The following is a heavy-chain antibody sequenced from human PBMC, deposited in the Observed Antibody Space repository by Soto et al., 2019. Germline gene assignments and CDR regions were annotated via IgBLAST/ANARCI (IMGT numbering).Heavy chain of an antibody. V-gene: IGHV4-59*01. Sequence: SETLSLTCTVSGGSISSYYWSWIRQPPGKGLEWIGYIYYSGSTNYNPSLKSRVTISVDTSKNQFSLKLSSVTAADTTVYYCARGGWKLFDYWGQGTLVTVSS. CDR2: IYYSGST. CDR3: ARGGWKLFDY. CDR1: GGSISSYY. D-gene: IGHD6-19*01. J-gene: IGHJ4*02.